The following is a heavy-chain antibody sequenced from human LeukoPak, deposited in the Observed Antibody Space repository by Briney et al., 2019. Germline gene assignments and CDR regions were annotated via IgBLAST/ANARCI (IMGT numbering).Heavy chain of an antibody. CDR1: GFTFSNSW. CDR3: AKDQSPYSPEAFDI. Sequence: GGSLRLSCAASGFTFSNSWMTWVRQTPGKGLERVANIKEDGSETYYVDSVRGRFSISRDNAKNSMYLEMNSLRAEDTAVYYCAKDQSPYSPEAFDIWGQGTMVTVSS. D-gene: IGHD5-18*01. J-gene: IGHJ3*02. V-gene: IGHV3-7*03. CDR2: IKEDGSET.